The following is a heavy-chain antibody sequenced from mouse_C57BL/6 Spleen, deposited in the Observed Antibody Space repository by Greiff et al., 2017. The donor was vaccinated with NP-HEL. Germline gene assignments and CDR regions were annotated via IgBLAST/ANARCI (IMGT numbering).Heavy chain of an antibody. D-gene: IGHD1-1*01. CDR1: GYTFTSYW. V-gene: IGHV1-74*01. J-gene: IGHJ4*01. CDR3: ASNYGSNYAMDY. CDR2: IHPSDSDT. Sequence: QVQLKQPGAELVKPGASVKVSCKASGYTFTSYWMHWVKQRPGQGLEWIGRIHPSDSDTNYNQKFKGKATLTVDKSSSTAYMQLSSLTSEDSAVYYCASNYGSNYAMDYWGQGTSVTVSS.